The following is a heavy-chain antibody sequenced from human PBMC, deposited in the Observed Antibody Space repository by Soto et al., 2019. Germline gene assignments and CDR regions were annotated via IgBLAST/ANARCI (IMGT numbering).Heavy chain of an antibody. Sequence: ASVKVSCKASGYTFTSYAMHWVRQAPGQRLEWMGWINAGNGNTKYSQKFQGRVTITRDTSASTAYMELSSLRSEDTAVYYCARVRGYSDRYFDYWGQGTLVTVSS. CDR3: ARVRGYSDRYFDY. D-gene: IGHD5-12*01. J-gene: IGHJ4*02. V-gene: IGHV1-3*01. CDR2: INAGNGNT. CDR1: GYTFTSYA.